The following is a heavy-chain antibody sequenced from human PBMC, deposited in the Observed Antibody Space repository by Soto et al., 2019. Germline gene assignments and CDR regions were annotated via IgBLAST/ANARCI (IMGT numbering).Heavy chain of an antibody. D-gene: IGHD6-19*01. J-gene: IGHJ4*02. CDR3: AGGSGWISDS. CDR2: IQDDGGDE. CDR1: GFTFSPYW. V-gene: IGHV3-7*05. Sequence: EVQLVESGGGLVQPGVSLRLSCAASGFTFSPYWMSWVRQAPGKGLEWVAIIQDDGGDEHYLEAVRGRFTIAIDNAKKSLYLAMDSLRVEDTDVYYCAGGSGWISDSCGQVTLVNVSS.